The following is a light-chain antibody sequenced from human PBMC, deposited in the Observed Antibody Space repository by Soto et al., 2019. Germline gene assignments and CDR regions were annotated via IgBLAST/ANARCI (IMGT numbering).Light chain of an antibody. CDR2: GAS. CDR3: QQRSNWPGVT. Sequence: VVTQSPATLSVAPGESATFSCRTSQSVSTNVAWYQHRPGQPPRLLIYGASTRATGIPARFSGSGSRTQFTLTISSLEPEDFAVYYCQQRSNWPGVTFGPGTKVDIK. J-gene: IGKJ3*01. CDR1: QSVSTN. V-gene: IGKV3-11*01.